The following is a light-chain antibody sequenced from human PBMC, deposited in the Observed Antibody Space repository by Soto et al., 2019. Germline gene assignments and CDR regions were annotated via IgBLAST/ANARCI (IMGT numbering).Light chain of an antibody. CDR3: CSFARGSTLV. CDR1: SSDVGSYNL. Sequence: QSALTQPASVSGSPGQSITISCTGTSSDVGSYNLVSWYQQHPGNAPKLMIYEGSKRPSGVSNRFFGSKSGNTASLTISGLQAEDEADYYCCSFARGSTLVFGGGAQLTVL. V-gene: IGLV2-23*01. J-gene: IGLJ3*02. CDR2: EGS.